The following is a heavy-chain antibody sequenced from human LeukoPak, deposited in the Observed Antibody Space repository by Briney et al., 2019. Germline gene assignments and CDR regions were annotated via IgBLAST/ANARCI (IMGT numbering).Heavy chain of an antibody. V-gene: IGHV4-59*01. Sequence: PSETLSLTCTVSGGSISSYYWSWIRQPPGKGLEWIGYMYYSGSTNYNPSLKSRVTISVDTSKNQFSLKLSSVTAADTAVYYCARAHSYHIVWVRAFDIWGQGTMVTVSS. CDR3: ARAHSYHIVWVRAFDI. CDR1: GGSISSYY. J-gene: IGHJ3*02. CDR2: MYYSGST. D-gene: IGHD2-21*01.